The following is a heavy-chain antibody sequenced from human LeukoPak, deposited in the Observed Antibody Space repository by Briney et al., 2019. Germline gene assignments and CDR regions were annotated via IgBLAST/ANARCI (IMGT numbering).Heavy chain of an antibody. CDR1: GFNFTNYN. CDR2: IHSSSGSI. V-gene: IGHV3-21*01. J-gene: IGHJ3*02. CDR3: ARDLAWDAFDI. Sequence: GGSLRLSCAASGFNFTNYNMNWDRQAPGKGLEWVSSIHSSSGSIYYADSLKGRFTISRDNAKNSLCLQMNSLRAEDTAVYYCARDLAWDAFDIWGQGTMVTVSS.